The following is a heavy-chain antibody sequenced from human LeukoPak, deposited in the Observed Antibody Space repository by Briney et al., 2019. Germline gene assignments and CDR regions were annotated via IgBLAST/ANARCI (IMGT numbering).Heavy chain of an antibody. J-gene: IGHJ4*02. CDR2: ITSNSGYV. CDR3: VQDSYAISSSGSTFAS. CDR1: GFSFEDYA. Sequence: GGSLRLSCTVSGFSFEDYAMHWVRLVPGKGLECVSSITSNSGYVAYADSVKGRFSISRDNAKNSLYLQMNSLRTEDMAVYYCVQDSYAISSSGSTFASWGQGTLVTVSS. D-gene: IGHD2-2*01. V-gene: IGHV3-9*03.